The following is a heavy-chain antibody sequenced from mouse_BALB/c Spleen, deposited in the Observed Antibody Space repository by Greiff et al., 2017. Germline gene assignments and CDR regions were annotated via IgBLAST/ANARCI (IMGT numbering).Heavy chain of an antibody. Sequence: VQLKQSGAELVKPGASVKLSCTASGFNIKDTYMHWVKQRPEQGLEWIGRIDPANGNTKYDPKFQGKATITADTSSNTAYLHLSSLTSEDTAVYYCARSRDYAWFAYWGQGTLVTVSA. CDR2: IDPANGNT. J-gene: IGHJ3*01. CDR1: GFNIKDTY. D-gene: IGHD2-4*01. V-gene: IGHV14-3*02. CDR3: ARSRDYAWFAY.